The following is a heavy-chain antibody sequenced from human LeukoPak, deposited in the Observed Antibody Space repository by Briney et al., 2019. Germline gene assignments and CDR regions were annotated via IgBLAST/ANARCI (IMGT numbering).Heavy chain of an antibody. CDR1: GYSTSSGYY. J-gene: IGHJ4*02. V-gene: IGHV4-38-2*01. D-gene: IGHD6-19*01. CDR3: ARRYGSGWPTFDY. Sequence: SETLSLTCAVSGYSTSSGYYWGWIRQPPGKGLEWIGSIYHSGSTYYNPSLKSRVTISVDTSKNQFSLKLSSVTAADTAVYYCARRYGSGWPTFDYWGQGTPVTVSS. CDR2: IYHSGST.